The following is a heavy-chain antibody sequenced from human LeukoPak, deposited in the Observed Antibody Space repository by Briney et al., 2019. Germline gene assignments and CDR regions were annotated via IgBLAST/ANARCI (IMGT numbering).Heavy chain of an antibody. D-gene: IGHD6-6*01. CDR2: IYHSGST. V-gene: IGHV4-4*02. CDR3: ARGVLYSSSSWFFGSGYYFDY. CDR1: GGSISSSNW. Sequence: TSETLSLTCAVSGGSISSSNWWSWVRQPPGKGLEWIGEIYHSGSTNYNPSLKSRVTISVDTSKNQFSLKLSSVTAADMAVYYCARGVLYSSSSWFFGSGYYFDYWGQGTLVTVSS. J-gene: IGHJ4*02.